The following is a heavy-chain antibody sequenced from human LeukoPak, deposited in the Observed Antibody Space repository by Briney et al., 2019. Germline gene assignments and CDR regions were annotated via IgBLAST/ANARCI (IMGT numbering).Heavy chain of an antibody. V-gene: IGHV3-23*01. D-gene: IGHD4-23*01. CDR1: GFTFSTYA. CDR3: AKALYGGHDY. J-gene: IGHJ4*02. CDR2: LSGNGNTI. Sequence: QSEGSLRLSCAASGFTFSTYAMSWVRQAPGKGLECVSALSGNGNTIYYADSVKGRFTISRDNSKNTLSLQMNSLRAEDTAVYYCAKALYGGHDYWGQGTLVTVSS.